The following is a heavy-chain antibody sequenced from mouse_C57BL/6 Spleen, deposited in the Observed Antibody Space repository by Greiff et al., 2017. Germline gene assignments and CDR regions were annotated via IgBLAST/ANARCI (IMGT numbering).Heavy chain of an antibody. CDR3: ARDPNYYGSSYSYFDY. Sequence: EVKLVESGGGLVKPGGSLKLSCAASGFTFSSYAMSWVRQTPEKRLEWVATISDGGSYTYYPDNVKGRFTISRDNAKNNLYLQMSHLKSEDTAMYYCARDPNYYGSSYSYFDYWGQGTTLTVSS. CDR2: ISDGGSYT. D-gene: IGHD1-1*01. J-gene: IGHJ2*01. CDR1: GFTFSSYA. V-gene: IGHV5-4*01.